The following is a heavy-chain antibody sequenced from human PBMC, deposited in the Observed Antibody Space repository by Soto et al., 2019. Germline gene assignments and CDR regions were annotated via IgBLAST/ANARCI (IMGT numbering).Heavy chain of an antibody. V-gene: IGHV4-61*01. D-gene: IGHD1-1*01. CDR2: VFRSGSV. CDR1: GGSMTTGSYF. J-gene: IGHJ4*02. CDR3: ARARNRYFDY. Sequence: SETLSLTCNVSGGSMTTGSYFCSWIRQPPGKGLEWIGYVFRSGSVNYSPSFKSRVTISIDTSKNQFSLMLKSVTAADTAVYFCARARNRYFDYWGQGALVTSPQ.